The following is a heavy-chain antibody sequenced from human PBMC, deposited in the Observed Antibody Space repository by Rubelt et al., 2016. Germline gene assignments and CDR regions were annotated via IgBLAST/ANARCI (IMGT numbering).Heavy chain of an antibody. CDR3: ARGRGYSGSWYAY. CDR2: INHSGST. V-gene: IGHV4-34*01. J-gene: IGHJ4*02. D-gene: IGHD6-13*01. Sequence: QVQLQQWGAGLLKPSETLSLTCAVYGGSFSGYYWSWIRQPPGKGLEWIGEINHSGSTNYNPSLKSRFSISVDTSKNQFSRELSSVTAADTAVYYCARGRGYSGSWYAYWGQGTLLTVSS. CDR1: GGSFSGYY.